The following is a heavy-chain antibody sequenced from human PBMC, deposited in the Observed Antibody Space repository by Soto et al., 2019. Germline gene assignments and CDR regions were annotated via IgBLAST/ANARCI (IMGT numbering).Heavy chain of an antibody. Sequence: LRLSCGGSGFSFDDYTMHWVRQAPGKGPEWVASLSWNSGFSGYADSVKGRFTISRDNAQSSVHLQMNNLRTEDTALYYCAKGRGTIVVTDAYDIWGQGTMVTVSS. D-gene: IGHD3-22*01. CDR3: AKGRGTIVVTDAYDI. J-gene: IGHJ3*02. V-gene: IGHV3-9*01. CDR1: GFSFDDYT. CDR2: LSWNSGFS.